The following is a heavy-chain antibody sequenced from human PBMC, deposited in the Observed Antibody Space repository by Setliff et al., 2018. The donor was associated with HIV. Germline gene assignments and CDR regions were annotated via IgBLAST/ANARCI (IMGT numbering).Heavy chain of an antibody. CDR3: ARGKTWLRFLDY. Sequence: ASVKVSCKASGYTFNNYSISWVRQAPGQGLEWMGWINTHSGYTNYAQNVQGRVTATMDTSTSTAYMELRSLKSDDTAVYYCARGKTWLRFLDYWGQGTLVTVSS. CDR1: GYTFNNYS. D-gene: IGHD5-12*01. J-gene: IGHJ4*02. V-gene: IGHV1-18*01. CDR2: INTHSGYT.